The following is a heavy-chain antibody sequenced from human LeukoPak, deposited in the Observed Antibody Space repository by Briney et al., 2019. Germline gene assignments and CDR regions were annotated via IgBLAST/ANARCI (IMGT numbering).Heavy chain of an antibody. Sequence: ASVKVSCKASGYTFTSYYMHWVRQAPGQGLEWMGIINPSGGSTSYAQKFQGRVTMTRDTSTSTVYMELSSLRSEDTAVYYCARDLLDQHTLVHYDRGVNFDYWGQGTLVTVSS. CDR3: ARDLLDQHTLVHYDRGVNFDY. CDR2: INPSGGST. V-gene: IGHV1-46*01. J-gene: IGHJ4*02. CDR1: GYTFTSYY. D-gene: IGHD3-22*01.